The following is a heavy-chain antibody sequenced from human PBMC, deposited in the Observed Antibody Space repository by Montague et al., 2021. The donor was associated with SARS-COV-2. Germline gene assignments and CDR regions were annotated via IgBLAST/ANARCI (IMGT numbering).Heavy chain of an antibody. Sequence: SETLSLTCTVSGGSISSSSYYWGWIRHPPGKGLEWIGIIYYSGSTYYNPSLKSRVTISVDTSKNQFSLKLSSVTAADTAVYYCARGYSGYEDSTGFDPWGQGTLVTVSS. D-gene: IGHD5-12*01. V-gene: IGHV4-39*01. CDR2: IYYSGST. J-gene: IGHJ5*02. CDR1: GGSISSSSYY. CDR3: ARGYSGYEDSTGFDP.